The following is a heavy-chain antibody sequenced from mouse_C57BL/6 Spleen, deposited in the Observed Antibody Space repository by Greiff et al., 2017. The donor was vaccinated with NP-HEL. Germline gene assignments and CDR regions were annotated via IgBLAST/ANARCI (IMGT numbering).Heavy chain of an antibody. CDR3: ARSRDYGVYLDY. D-gene: IGHD2-4*01. CDR2: IDPNSGGT. V-gene: IGHV1-72*01. J-gene: IGHJ2*01. CDR1: GYTFTSYW. Sequence: QVQLQQSGAELVKPGASVKLSCTASGYTFTSYWMHWVKQRPGRGLEWIGRIDPNSGGTKYTEKFKSKATLTVDKPSSPAYMQLSSLTSEDSAVYYCARSRDYGVYLDYWGQGTTLTVSS.